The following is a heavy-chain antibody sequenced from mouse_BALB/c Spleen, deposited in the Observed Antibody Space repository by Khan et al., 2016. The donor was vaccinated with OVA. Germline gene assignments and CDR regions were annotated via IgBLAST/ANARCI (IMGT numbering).Heavy chain of an antibody. Sequence: EVQLQESGPGLVKPSQSLSLTCTVTGYSITSDYAWNWIRQFPGNKLEWMGYISYRGSTSYHPSLKSRISITRDTSKNQFFLQLNSVTTEDTATYYCARGRTYWGQGTSVTVSS. CDR3: ARGRTY. CDR1: GYSITSDYA. CDR2: ISYRGST. J-gene: IGHJ4*01. V-gene: IGHV3-2*02.